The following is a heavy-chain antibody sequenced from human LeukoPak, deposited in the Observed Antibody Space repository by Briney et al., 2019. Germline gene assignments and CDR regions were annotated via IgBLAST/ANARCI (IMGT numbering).Heavy chain of an antibody. V-gene: IGHV3-23*01. CDR3: AKDHYGSGSYYNPFDY. J-gene: IGHJ4*02. Sequence: GGSLRLSCAASGFTFNNYAMSWVRQAPGKGLEWVSTISGSGGNTYYADSVKGRFTISRDNSKNTLYLQLNSLRAEDTALYYCAKDHYGSGSYYNPFDYWGRGTLVTVSS. CDR2: ISGSGGNT. CDR1: GFTFNNYA. D-gene: IGHD3-10*01.